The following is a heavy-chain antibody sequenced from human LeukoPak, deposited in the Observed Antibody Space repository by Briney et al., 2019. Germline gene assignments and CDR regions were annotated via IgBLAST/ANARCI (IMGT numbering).Heavy chain of an antibody. Sequence: GRSLRLSCAASGFTFSSYGMHWVRQAPGKGLEWAAVISYDGSNKYYADSVKGRFTISRDNSKNTLYLQMNSLRAEDTAVYYCAKDKRVEVWYIDYWGQGTLVTVSS. J-gene: IGHJ4*02. CDR2: ISYDGSNK. CDR3: AKDKRVEVWYIDY. CDR1: GFTFSSYG. D-gene: IGHD1-1*01. V-gene: IGHV3-30*18.